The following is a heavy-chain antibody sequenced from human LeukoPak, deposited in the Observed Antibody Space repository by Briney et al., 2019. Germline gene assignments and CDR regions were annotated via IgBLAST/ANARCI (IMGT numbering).Heavy chain of an antibody. D-gene: IGHD3-22*01. CDR1: GGSLSGYY. J-gene: IGHJ4*02. CDR3: ARAGEGGSSGYYYALDY. V-gene: IGHV4-34*01. CDR2: INHSGST. Sequence: SETLSLTCAVYGGSLSGYYWSWIRQPPGKGLEWIGEINHSGSTNYNPSLKSRVTISVDTSKNQFSLKLSSVTAADTAVYYCARAGEGGSSGYYYALDYWGQGTLVTVSS.